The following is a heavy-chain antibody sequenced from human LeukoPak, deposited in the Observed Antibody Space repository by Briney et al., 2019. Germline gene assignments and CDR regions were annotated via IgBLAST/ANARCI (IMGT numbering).Heavy chain of an antibody. J-gene: IGHJ4*02. CDR3: ARLGSYHDF. CDR2: IHSSGGS. D-gene: IGHD1-26*01. CDR1: GASISNYY. Sequence: SETLSLTCTVSGASISNYYWSWIRQTPEKGLEWMGHIHSSGGSSYYPSLKSRLALSIDTSRNQLSLKLPSVTAADTAVYFCARLGSYHDFWGQGALVTVSS. V-gene: IGHV4-4*09.